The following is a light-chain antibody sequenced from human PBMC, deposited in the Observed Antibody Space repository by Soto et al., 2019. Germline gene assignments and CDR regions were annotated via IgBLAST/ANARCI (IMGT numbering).Light chain of an antibody. CDR3: QKYNSAPLT. V-gene: IGKV1-27*01. Sequence: DIQMTQSPSSLSASVGDRVIITCRASQGISNYLAWYQQKPGKVPKLLIYAASTLQSGVPSRFSGSGSGTDFTLTISSLQPEDVATYYCQKYNSAPLTFGPGTKVDIK. CDR1: QGISNY. J-gene: IGKJ3*01. CDR2: AAS.